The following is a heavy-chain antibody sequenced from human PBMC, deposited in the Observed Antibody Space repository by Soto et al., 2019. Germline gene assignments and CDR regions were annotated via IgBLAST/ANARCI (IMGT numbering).Heavy chain of an antibody. V-gene: IGHV1-3*05. CDR1: GYTFTSYA. Sequence: QVQLVQSGAEEKKPGASVKVSCKASGYTFTSYAMHWVRQAPGQRLEWMGWINAGNGNTKYSQKFQGRVTITRDTSASTDYMELSSLRSEDTAVYYCASSDSGYDYHYYYGMDVWGQGTTVTVSS. CDR3: ASSDSGYDYHYYYGMDV. D-gene: IGHD5-12*01. J-gene: IGHJ6*02. CDR2: INAGNGNT.